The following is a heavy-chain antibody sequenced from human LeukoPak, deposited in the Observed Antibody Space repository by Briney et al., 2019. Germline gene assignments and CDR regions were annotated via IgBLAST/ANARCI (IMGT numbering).Heavy chain of an antibody. CDR1: GGTFSSYA. D-gene: IGHD3-10*01. CDR2: IIPIFGTA. V-gene: IGHV1-69*05. CDR3: ARDAYGSGKGYFDY. J-gene: IGHJ4*02. Sequence: GASVKVSCKASGGTFSSYAISWVRQAPGQGLEWMGGIIPIFGTANYAQKFQGRVTITTDESTSTAYMELSSLRSEDTAVYYCARDAYGSGKGYFDYWGQGTLVTVSS.